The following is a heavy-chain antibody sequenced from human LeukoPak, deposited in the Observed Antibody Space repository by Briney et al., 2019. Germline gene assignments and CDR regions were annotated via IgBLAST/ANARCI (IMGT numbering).Heavy chain of an antibody. D-gene: IGHD6-13*01. V-gene: IGHV1-69*04. J-gene: IGHJ6*02. CDR2: IIPILGIA. CDR1: GGTFNIFA. CDR3: AIPFSSSWSTYYFYYGMDV. Sequence: ASVKVSCKASGGTFNIFAISWVRQAPGQGLEWMGRIIPILGIANYAQKFQGRVTITADKSTSTAYMELSSLRSDDTAVYYCAIPFSSSWSTYYFYYGMDVWGQGTTVTVSS.